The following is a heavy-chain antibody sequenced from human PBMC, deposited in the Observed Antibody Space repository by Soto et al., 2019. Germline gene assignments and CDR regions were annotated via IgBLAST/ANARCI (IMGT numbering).Heavy chain of an antibody. J-gene: IGHJ3*02. CDR3: ARDGNRYCSRGRCSHSWAFDI. D-gene: IGHD2-15*01. CDR2: IIPIFGTA. V-gene: IGHV1-69*13. CDR1: GGTFSSYA. Sequence: ASVKVSCKASGGTFSSYAISWVRQAPGQGLEWMGGIIPIFGTANYAQKFQGRVTITADESTSTAYMELRSLRYEDTAVYYCARDGNRYCSRGRCSHSWAFDIWGQGTMVTVSS.